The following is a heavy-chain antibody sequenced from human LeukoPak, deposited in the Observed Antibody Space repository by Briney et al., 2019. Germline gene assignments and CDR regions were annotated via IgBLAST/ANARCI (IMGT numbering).Heavy chain of an antibody. CDR2: ISLSGVT. CDR3: SRESGAFSPFGY. V-gene: IGHV4-4*02. Sequence: SETLSLTCGVSGGSISRTNWWSWVRQPPGQGLEWIGEISLSGVTNYNPSLKSRVTMSLDRSKNHLSLTLTSVTAADTAVYYCSRESGAFSPFGYWGQGTLVTVSS. D-gene: IGHD1-26*01. J-gene: IGHJ4*02. CDR1: GGSISRTNW.